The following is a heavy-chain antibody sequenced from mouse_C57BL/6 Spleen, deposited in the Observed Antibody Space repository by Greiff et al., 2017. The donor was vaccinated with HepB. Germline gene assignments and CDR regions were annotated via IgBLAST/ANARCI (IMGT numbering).Heavy chain of an antibody. CDR3: ARASYYSIPYAMDY. CDR1: GFTFSDYG. CDR2: ISSGSSTI. V-gene: IGHV5-17*01. Sequence: EVKLQESGGGLVKPGGSLKLSCAASGFTFSDYGMHWVRQAPEKGLEWVAYISSGSSTIYYADTVKGRFTISRDNAKNTLFLQMTSLRSEDTAMYYCARASYYSIPYAMDYWGQGTSVTVSS. J-gene: IGHJ4*01. D-gene: IGHD2-5*01.